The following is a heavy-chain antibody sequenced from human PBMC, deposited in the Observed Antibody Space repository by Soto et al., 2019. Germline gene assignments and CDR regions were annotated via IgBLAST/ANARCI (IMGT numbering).Heavy chain of an antibody. J-gene: IGHJ6*03. D-gene: IGHD3-10*01. V-gene: IGHV4-59*08. CDR1: GGSISSYY. CDR3: ASLYGEYYYYMDV. Sequence: PSETLSLTCTVSGGSISSYYWTWIRQPPGKGLEWIGYIYYSGSTNYNPSLKSRVTISVDTSKNQFSLKLSSVTAADTAVYYCASLYGEYYYYMDVWGKGTTVTVSS. CDR2: IYYSGST.